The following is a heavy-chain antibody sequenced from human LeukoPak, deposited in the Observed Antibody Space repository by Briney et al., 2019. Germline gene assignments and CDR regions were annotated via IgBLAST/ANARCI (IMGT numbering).Heavy chain of an antibody. J-gene: IGHJ4*02. V-gene: IGHV4-59*11. Sequence: PSETLSLTCTVSGGSISSHYWSWIRQPPGKGLEWIGYIYYSGSTNYNPSLKSRVTISVETSKNQFSLKLSSVTAADTAVYYCARGRFMVRGVNFDYWGQGTLVTVSS. CDR1: GGSISSHY. D-gene: IGHD3-10*01. CDR2: IYYSGST. CDR3: ARGRFMVRGVNFDY.